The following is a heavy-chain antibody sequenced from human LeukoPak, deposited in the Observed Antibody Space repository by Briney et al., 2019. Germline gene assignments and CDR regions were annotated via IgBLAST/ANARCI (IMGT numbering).Heavy chain of an antibody. D-gene: IGHD1-26*01. CDR2: ISGSGHNT. V-gene: IGHV3-23*01. CDR3: VKEGVRESGSQGWYFDY. Sequence: SGGSLRLSCAASGFTFSNFAMSWVRQAPGRGLEWVSAISGSGHNTYYADSVKGRFTISRDNSRNTLYLQMNSLRAEDTAVYYCVKEGVRESGSQGWYFDYWGQGTLVTVSS. J-gene: IGHJ4*02. CDR1: GFTFSNFA.